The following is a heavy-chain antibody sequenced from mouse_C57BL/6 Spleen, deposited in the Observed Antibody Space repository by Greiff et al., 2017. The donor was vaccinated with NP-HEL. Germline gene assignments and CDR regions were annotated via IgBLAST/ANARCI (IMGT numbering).Heavy chain of an antibody. J-gene: IGHJ2*01. CDR2: IDPENGDT. Sequence: EVQLQQSGAELVRPGASVKLSCTASGFNIKDDYMHWVKQRPEQGLEWIGWIDPENGDTEYASKFQGKATITADTSSNTAYLQLSSLTSEDTAVYYWTTNGKGGFDYWGQGTTLTVSS. CDR1: GFNIKDDY. CDR3: TTNGKGGFDY. D-gene: IGHD2-1*01. V-gene: IGHV14-4*01.